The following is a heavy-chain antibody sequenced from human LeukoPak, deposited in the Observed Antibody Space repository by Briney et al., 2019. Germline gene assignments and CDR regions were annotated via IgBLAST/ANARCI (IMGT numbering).Heavy chain of an antibody. CDR2: IKSKTDGGTT. D-gene: IGHD3-16*01. Sequence: GGSLSLSCAASGFTLSNAWMSWVRQAPGKGLEWVGRIKSKTDGGTTDYAAPVKGRFTISRDDSKNTLYLQMNSLKTEDTAVYYCTTRRSTWGAFGDYWGQGTLVTVSS. V-gene: IGHV3-15*01. CDR1: GFTLSNAW. CDR3: TTRRSTWGAFGDY. J-gene: IGHJ4*02.